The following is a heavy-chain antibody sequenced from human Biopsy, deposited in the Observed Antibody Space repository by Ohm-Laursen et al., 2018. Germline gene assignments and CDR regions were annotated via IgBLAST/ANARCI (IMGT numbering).Heavy chain of an antibody. CDR1: GGSISSSTTYY. CDR3: ARHPTGFWFDP. V-gene: IGHV4-39*01. Sequence: SDTLSLTCAVSGGSISSSTTYYWAWLRQPPGKGLEWIGSIYNTGTTFYNPSLKSRVTISVDTSTNQFSLKVSSVTAADTALYFRARHPTGFWFDPWGHGTLVTVSS. J-gene: IGHJ5*02. CDR2: IYNTGTT.